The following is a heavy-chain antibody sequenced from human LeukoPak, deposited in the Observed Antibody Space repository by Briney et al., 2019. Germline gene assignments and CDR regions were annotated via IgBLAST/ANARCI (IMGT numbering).Heavy chain of an antibody. D-gene: IGHD6-13*01. CDR1: GYTLTELS. CDR3: AGGSSWYGSQRF. CDR2: FDPEDGET. J-gene: IGHJ4*02. Sequence: ASVKVSCKVSGYTLTELSMHWVRQAPGKGLEWMGGFDPEDGETIYAQKFQGRVTMTEDTSTDTAYMELSSLRSEDTAVYYCAGGSSWYGSQRFWGQGTVVTVSS. V-gene: IGHV1-24*01.